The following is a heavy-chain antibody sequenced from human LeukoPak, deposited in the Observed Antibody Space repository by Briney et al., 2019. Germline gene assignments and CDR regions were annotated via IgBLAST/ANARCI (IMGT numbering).Heavy chain of an antibody. J-gene: IGHJ4*02. D-gene: IGHD1-1*01. Sequence: GGSLRLSCAASGFTFSSYGMHWVRQAPGKGLEWVAVISYDGSNKYYADSVKGRFTISRDDSKNTLYLQMNSLRAEDTAVYYCTRDKLERGFDYWGQGTLVTVSS. CDR2: ISYDGSNK. CDR1: GFTFSSYG. V-gene: IGHV3-30*03. CDR3: TRDKLERGFDY.